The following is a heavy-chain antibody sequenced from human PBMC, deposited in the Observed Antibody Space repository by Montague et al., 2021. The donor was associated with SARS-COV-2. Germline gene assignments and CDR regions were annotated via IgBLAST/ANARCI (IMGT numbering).Heavy chain of an antibody. CDR2: IYHSGTT. CDR3: ARDRTFRDGYLDAFEI. V-gene: IGHV4-38-2*02. D-gene: IGHD5-24*01. CDR1: GYSISSGYY. J-gene: IGHJ3*02. Sequence: SETLSLTCTVSGYSISSGYYWGWIRKFPGKGLEWIGSIYHSGTTYYNPSLKIRVTISVDTSKNQFSLKMYSVTAADTAQFYCARDRTFRDGYLDAFEIWGQGTMVTVSS.